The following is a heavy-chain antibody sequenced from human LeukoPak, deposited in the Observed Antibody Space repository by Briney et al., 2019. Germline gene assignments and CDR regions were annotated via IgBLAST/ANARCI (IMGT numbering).Heavy chain of an antibody. Sequence: GGSLRLSCAASGFTFSNYGMHWVRQAPGEGLEWVAVIWYDGHSKYYADSVKGRFTVSRDNSKSTLYLQMNSLRVEDTAVYYCARSVDTAMVMNYWGQGTLVTVSS. J-gene: IGHJ4*02. CDR2: IWYDGHSK. CDR1: GFTFSNYG. CDR3: ARSVDTAMVMNY. D-gene: IGHD5-18*01. V-gene: IGHV3-33*01.